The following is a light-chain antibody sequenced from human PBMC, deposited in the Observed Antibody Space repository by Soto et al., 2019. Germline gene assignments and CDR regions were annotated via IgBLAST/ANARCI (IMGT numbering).Light chain of an antibody. CDR2: AAS. Sequence: DIQMTQSPSSLSASVGDTVTITCRASQDIRNYLAWFQQRPGKAPKSLISAASSLQSWVPTRFSGSGSGTDFTLTINSLHPEDIATYYCQQYNSYPHTFGQGTKLEIK. CDR1: QDIRNY. V-gene: IGKV1-16*01. CDR3: QQYNSYPHT. J-gene: IGKJ2*01.